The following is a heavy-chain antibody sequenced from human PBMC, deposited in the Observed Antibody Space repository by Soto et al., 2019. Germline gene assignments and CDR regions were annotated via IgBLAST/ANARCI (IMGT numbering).Heavy chain of an antibody. D-gene: IGHD3-9*01. CDR3: ASNYDILTGYPATDYDAFDI. J-gene: IGHJ3*02. CDR2: IIPIFGTA. CDR1: GGTFSSYA. Sequence: QVQLVQSGAEVKKPGSSVKVSCKASGGTFSSYAISWVRQAPGQGLEWMGGIIPIFGTANYAQKFQGRVTITADESTSTAYMELSSLRSEDTAVYYCASNYDILTGYPATDYDAFDIWGQGTMVTVSS. V-gene: IGHV1-69*01.